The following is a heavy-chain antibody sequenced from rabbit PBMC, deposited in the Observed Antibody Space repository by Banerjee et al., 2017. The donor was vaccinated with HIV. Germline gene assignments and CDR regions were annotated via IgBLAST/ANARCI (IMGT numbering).Heavy chain of an antibody. D-gene: IGHD4-2*01. V-gene: IGHV1S45*01. CDR3: AREDAGYGGAFNL. Sequence: QEQLEESGGDLVKPEGSLTLTCTASGFSFSNSYWICWVRQAPGKGLEWVACIDTGSGGSTYYATWAKDRFTLSKTSSTTVTLQMTTLTAADTATYFCAREDAGYGGAFNLWGQGTLVTVS. J-gene: IGHJ4*01. CDR2: IDTGSGGST. CDR1: GFSFSNSYW.